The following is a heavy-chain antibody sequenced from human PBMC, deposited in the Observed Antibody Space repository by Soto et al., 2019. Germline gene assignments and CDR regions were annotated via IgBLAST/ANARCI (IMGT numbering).Heavy chain of an antibody. CDR3: ARRNDSSGYFVFGGWFDP. Sequence: SETLSLTCTVSGGSISSGGYYWSWIRRHPGKGLEWIGCIYYSGSTYYNPSLKSRVTISVDTPKNQFSLKLSSVTAADTAVYYCARRNDSSGYFVFGGWFDPWGQGTLVTVSS. V-gene: IGHV4-31*03. CDR1: GGSISSGGYY. J-gene: IGHJ5*02. CDR2: IYYSGST. D-gene: IGHD3-22*01.